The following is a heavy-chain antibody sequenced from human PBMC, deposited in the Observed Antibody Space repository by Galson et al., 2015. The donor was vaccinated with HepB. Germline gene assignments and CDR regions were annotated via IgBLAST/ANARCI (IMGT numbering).Heavy chain of an antibody. CDR2: IKQDGSQK. Sequence: SLRLSCAASGFTFTTSWMSWVRQAPGKGLEWVATIKQDGSQKFYVDSVKGRFTISRDNAKDSVFLQMSSLRAADRAVYYCARVNNEWLRAYTYTYPKFVSFDYWGQGILVTVSS. CDR1: GFTFTTSW. V-gene: IGHV3-7*03. D-gene: IGHD5-12*01. J-gene: IGHJ4*02. CDR3: ARVNNEWLRAYTYTYPKFVSFDY.